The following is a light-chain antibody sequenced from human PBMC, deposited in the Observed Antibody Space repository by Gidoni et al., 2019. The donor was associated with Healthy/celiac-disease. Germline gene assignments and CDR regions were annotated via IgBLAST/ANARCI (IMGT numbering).Light chain of an antibody. V-gene: IGKV3-15*01. Sequence: EIVMTQSPATLSVSPGDSATLSCRASQSVSSNLAWYQQKPGQAPRLLIYGASTRATGIQARFSGSGSGTEFTLTISSLQSEDFAVYYCQQYNNWPPWTFGQGTKVEIK. J-gene: IGKJ1*01. CDR1: QSVSSN. CDR2: GAS. CDR3: QQYNNWPPWT.